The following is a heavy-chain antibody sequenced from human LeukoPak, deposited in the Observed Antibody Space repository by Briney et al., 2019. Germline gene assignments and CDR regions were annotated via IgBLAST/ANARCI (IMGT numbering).Heavy chain of an antibody. CDR2: MNPKSGNT. Sequence: ASVKVSCKASGYTFTSYDINWVRQATGQGLEWMGWMNPKSGNTAYAQKFQGRVTMTTDASTSTAYMELRSLRSDDTAVYYCARVQLPLQYYYYGMDVWGQGTTVTVSS. J-gene: IGHJ6*02. CDR1: GYTFTSYD. D-gene: IGHD2-2*01. V-gene: IGHV1-8*01. CDR3: ARVQLPLQYYYYGMDV.